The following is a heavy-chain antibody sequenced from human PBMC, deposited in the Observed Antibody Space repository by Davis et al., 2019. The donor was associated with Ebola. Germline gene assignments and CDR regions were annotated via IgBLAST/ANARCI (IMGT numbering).Heavy chain of an antibody. CDR1: GFTFSSYW. CDR2: INSDGSST. J-gene: IGHJ4*02. D-gene: IGHD2-2*02. Sequence: GESLKISCAASGFTFSSYWMHWVRQAPGKGLVWVSRINSDGSSTSYADSVKGRFTISRDNDKNSLYLQMNSLRPEDTAVYYCAREACSSISCYTYYFDYWGQGTLVTVSS. V-gene: IGHV3-74*01. CDR3: AREACSSISCYTYYFDY.